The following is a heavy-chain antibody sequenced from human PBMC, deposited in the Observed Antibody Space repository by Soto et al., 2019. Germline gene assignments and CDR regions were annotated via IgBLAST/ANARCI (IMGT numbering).Heavy chain of an antibody. CDR1: GGSISSSSYY. CDR2: IYYSGST. CDR3: ARNLLGGVVIIGFDP. V-gene: IGHV4-39*01. D-gene: IGHD3-3*01. Sequence: SETLSLTCTVSGGSISSSSYYWGWIRQPPGKGLEWIGSIYYSGSTYYKTSLKSRVTKSVDTSKNQFSLKMSSVTAVDTAVYYCARNLLGGVVIIGFDPWGQGTLVTVS. J-gene: IGHJ5*02.